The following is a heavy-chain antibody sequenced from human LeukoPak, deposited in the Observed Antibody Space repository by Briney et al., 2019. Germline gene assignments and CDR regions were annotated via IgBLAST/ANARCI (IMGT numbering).Heavy chain of an antibody. V-gene: IGHV1-2*02. J-gene: IGHJ3*02. Sequence: ASVKVSCKASGYTFTGYYMHWVRQAPGQGLEWMGWINPNSGGTNYAQKFQDRVTMTRDTSISTAYMELSRLRSDDTAVYYCARSVGVVVTGRRLDAFDIWGQGTMVTVSS. D-gene: IGHD2-21*02. CDR2: INPNSGGT. CDR3: ARSVGVVVTGRRLDAFDI. CDR1: GYTFTGYY.